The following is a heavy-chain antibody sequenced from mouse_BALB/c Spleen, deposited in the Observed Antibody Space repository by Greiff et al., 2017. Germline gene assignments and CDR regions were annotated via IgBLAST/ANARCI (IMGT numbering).Heavy chain of an antibody. CDR1: GDSITSGY. D-gene: IGHD2-3*01. V-gene: IGHV3-8*02. CDR3: ARERGDDGYAMDY. J-gene: IGHJ4*01. CDR2: ISYSGST. Sequence: EVQLVESGPSLVKPSQTLSLTCSVTGDSITSGYWNWIRKFPGNKLEYMGYISYSGSTYYNPSLKSRISITRDTSKNQYYLQLNSVTTEDTATYYCARERGDDGYAMDYWGQGTSVTVSS.